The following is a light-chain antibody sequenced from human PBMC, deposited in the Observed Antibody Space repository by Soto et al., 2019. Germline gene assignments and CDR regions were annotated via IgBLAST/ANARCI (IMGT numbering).Light chain of an antibody. CDR3: QQYNNWPPIT. CDR2: YAS. J-gene: IGKJ5*01. CDR1: QSVSNN. Sequence: EIMMTQSPATLSVSPGERATLSCRASQSVSNNVARYQQKPGQAPRLLIYYASTRATGIPARFSGSGSGTEFTLTISSLQSEDFALYYCQQYNNWPPITFGQGTRLEIK. V-gene: IGKV3-15*01.